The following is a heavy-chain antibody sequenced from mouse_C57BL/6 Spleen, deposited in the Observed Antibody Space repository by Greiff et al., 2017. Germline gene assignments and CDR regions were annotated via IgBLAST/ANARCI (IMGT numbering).Heavy chain of an antibody. D-gene: IGHD4-1*01. CDR1: GYTFTSYG. J-gene: IGHJ3*01. Sequence: VQLQQSGAELARPGASVKLSCKASGYTFTSYGISWVKQRTGQGLEWIGEIYPRSGNTYYNEKFKGKATLTADKSSSTAYMELRSLTSEDSAVYLCAKLGQEGWFAYWGQGTLVTVSA. CDR3: AKLGQEGWFAY. CDR2: IYPRSGNT. V-gene: IGHV1-81*01.